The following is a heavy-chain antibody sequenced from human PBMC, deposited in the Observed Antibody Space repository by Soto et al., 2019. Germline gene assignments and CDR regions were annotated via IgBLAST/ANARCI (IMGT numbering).Heavy chain of an antibody. CDR1: GGSFSGYY. CDR3: ARGGQYYYMDV. J-gene: IGHJ6*03. CDR2: INHSGST. V-gene: IGHV4-34*01. Sequence: PSETLSLTCAVYGGSFSGYYWSWIRQPPGKGLEWIGEINHSGSTNYNPSLKSRVTISVDTSKNQFSLKLSSVTAADTAVYYCARGGQYYYMDVWGKGTTVTVSS.